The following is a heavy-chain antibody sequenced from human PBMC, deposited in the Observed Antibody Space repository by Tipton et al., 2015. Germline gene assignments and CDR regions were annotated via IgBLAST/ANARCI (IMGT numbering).Heavy chain of an antibody. CDR3: AKDFYGGNSGIQLDY. CDR1: GFTFSNYW. D-gene: IGHD4-23*01. V-gene: IGHV3-7*03. Sequence: SLRLSCAASGFTFSNYWMSWARQAPGKGLEWVASIKQDGTEKSYVDSVKGRFTISRDNAKESLYLQMNSLRVEDTAVYYCAKDFYGGNSGIQLDYWGQGTQVTVSS. CDR2: IKQDGTEK. J-gene: IGHJ4*02.